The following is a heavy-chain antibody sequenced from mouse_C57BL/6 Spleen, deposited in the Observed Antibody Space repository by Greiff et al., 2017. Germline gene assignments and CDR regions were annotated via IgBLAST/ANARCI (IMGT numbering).Heavy chain of an antibody. CDR2: IWSGGRT. CDR3: ARNSNYDYDGDAMDY. D-gene: IGHD2-4*01. Sequence: VQRVESGPGLVQPSQSLSITCTVSGFSLTSYGVHWVRQSPGKGLEWLGVIWSGGRTDYNAAFISRLSISKDNSKSHVFFKMNSLQADDTAVYYCARNSNYDYDGDAMDYWGQGTSVTVSS. J-gene: IGHJ4*01. V-gene: IGHV2-2*01. CDR1: GFSLTSYG.